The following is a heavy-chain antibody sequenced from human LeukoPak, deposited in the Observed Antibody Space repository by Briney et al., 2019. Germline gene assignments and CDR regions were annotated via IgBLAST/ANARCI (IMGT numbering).Heavy chain of an antibody. V-gene: IGHV4-59*08. CDR1: GGSISSYY. CDR3: ARRSSRGTRMYAFDI. CDR2: IYYSGST. Sequence: SETLSPTCTVSGGSISSYYWSWTRQPPGKGLEWIGYIYYSGSTNYNPSLKSRVTISVDTSKNQFSLKLSSVTAADTAVYYCARRSSRGTRMYAFDIWGQGTMVTVSS. D-gene: IGHD2-2*01. J-gene: IGHJ3*02.